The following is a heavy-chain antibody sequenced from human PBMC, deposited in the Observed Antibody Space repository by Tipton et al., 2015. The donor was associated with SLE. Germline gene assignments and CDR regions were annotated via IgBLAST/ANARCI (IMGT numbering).Heavy chain of an antibody. CDR2: ISGSGGST. V-gene: IGHV3-23*01. CDR1: GFTFSSYA. CDR3: ARVGSTYYYDSSGFDY. D-gene: IGHD3-22*01. J-gene: IGHJ4*02. Sequence: GSLRLSCAASGFTFSSYAMSWVRQAPGKGLEWVSAISGSGGSTYYADSVKGRFTISRDNSKNTLYLQMNSLRAEDTAVYYCARVGSTYYYDSSGFDYWGQGTLVTVSS.